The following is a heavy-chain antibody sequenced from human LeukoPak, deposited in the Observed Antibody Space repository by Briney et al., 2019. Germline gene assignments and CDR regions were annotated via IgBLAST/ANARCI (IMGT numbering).Heavy chain of an antibody. CDR2: ISSSGTYI. D-gene: IGHD6-13*01. Sequence: GGSLRLSCAASGFTFSSYAMHWVRQAPGKGLEWVSSISSSGTYIYYADSVRGRFTISRDNAKNSLYLQMNSLRAEDTAVYYCARERYSSSHDYFDYWGQGTLVTVSS. J-gene: IGHJ4*02. V-gene: IGHV3-21*01. CDR3: ARERYSSSHDYFDY. CDR1: GFTFSSYA.